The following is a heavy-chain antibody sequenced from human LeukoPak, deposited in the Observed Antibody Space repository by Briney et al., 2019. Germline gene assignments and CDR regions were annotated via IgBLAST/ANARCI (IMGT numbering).Heavy chain of an antibody. D-gene: IGHD5-18*01. Sequence: GGSLRLSCAASRFIFSSYAMSWVRQAPGKGLEWVSVISNNGDNTYYADSVKGRFTISRDNSKNTLYLQMNSLRAEDTAVYYCAKDHSHLCHRDWGQGTLVTVSS. CDR1: RFIFSSYA. CDR2: ISNNGDNT. V-gene: IGHV3-23*01. J-gene: IGHJ4*02. CDR3: AKDHSHLCHRD.